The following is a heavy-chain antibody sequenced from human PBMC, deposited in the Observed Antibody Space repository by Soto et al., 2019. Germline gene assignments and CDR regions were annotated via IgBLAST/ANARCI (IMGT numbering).Heavy chain of an antibody. CDR2: IYYSGST. V-gene: IGHV4-59*01. Sequence: QVQLQESGPGLVKPSETLSLTCTVSGGSISSYYWSWIRQPPGKGLEWIGYIYYSGSTNYNPSLKSRVTISVDTSKNQFSLKLSPVTAADTAVYYCARERGGGYYDSSGYLGLNYFDYWGQGTLVTVSS. CDR3: ARERGGGYYDSSGYLGLNYFDY. CDR1: GGSISSYY. D-gene: IGHD3-22*01. J-gene: IGHJ4*02.